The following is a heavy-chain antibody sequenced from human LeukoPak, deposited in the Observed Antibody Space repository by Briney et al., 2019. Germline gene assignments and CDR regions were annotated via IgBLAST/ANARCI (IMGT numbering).Heavy chain of an antibody. CDR3: ARDLGDYCSSTSCTGGFDP. CDR2: IYYSGST. V-gene: IGHV4-59*12. J-gene: IGHJ5*02. CDR1: GGSMSTYY. D-gene: IGHD2-2*01. Sequence: SETLSLTCTVSGGSMSTYYWSWIRQPPEKGLEWIGYIYYSGSTGHNPSLKSRVTISVDTSKNQFSLKLSSVTAADTAVYYCARDLGDYCSSTSCTGGFDPWGQGTLVTVSS.